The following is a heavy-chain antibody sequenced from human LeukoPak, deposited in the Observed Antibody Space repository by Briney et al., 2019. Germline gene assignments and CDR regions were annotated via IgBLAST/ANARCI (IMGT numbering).Heavy chain of an antibody. Sequence: APVKVSCKASGYTFTGYYMHWVRQAPGQGLEWMGWINPNSGGTNYAQKFQGRVTMTRDTSISTAYMELSSLRSEDTAVYYCARVRSGTYYYDSSGYAAFDIWGQGTMVTVSS. D-gene: IGHD3-22*01. CDR1: GYTFTGYY. J-gene: IGHJ3*02. CDR3: ARVRSGTYYYDSSGYAAFDI. V-gene: IGHV1-2*02. CDR2: INPNSGGT.